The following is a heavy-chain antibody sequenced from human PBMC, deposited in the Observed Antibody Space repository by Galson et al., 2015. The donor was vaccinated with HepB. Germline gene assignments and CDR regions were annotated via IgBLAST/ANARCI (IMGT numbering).Heavy chain of an antibody. CDR2: INHSGST. D-gene: IGHD2-21*01. CDR1: GGSFSGYY. Sequence: TLSLTCAVYGGSFSGYYWSWIRQPPGKGLEWIGEINHSGSTNYNPSLKSRVTISVDTSKNQFSLKLSSVTAADTAVYYCARKVVAPNYYYYMDVWGKGTTVTVSS. V-gene: IGHV4-34*01. J-gene: IGHJ6*03. CDR3: ARKVVAPNYYYYMDV.